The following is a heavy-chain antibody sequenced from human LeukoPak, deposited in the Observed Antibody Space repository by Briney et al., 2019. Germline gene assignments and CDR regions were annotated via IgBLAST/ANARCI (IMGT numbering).Heavy chain of an antibody. CDR3: ARNFGSTEAFDI. V-gene: IGHV5-10-1*01. J-gene: IGHJ3*02. D-gene: IGHD6-13*01. CDR1: GYSFTTYW. Sequence: GESLKISCKGSGYSFTTYWISWVGQMPGKGLEWMGRIDPSDSYTNYSPSFPGHVTISADKSISTAYLQWSSLKASDTAMYYCARNFGSTEAFDIWGQGTMVTVSS. CDR2: IDPSDSYT.